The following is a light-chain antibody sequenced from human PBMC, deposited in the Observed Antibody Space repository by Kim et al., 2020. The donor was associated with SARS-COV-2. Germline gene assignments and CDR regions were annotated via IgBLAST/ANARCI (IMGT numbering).Light chain of an antibody. CDR1: HDISDY. V-gene: IGKV1-33*01. J-gene: IGKJ4*01. CDR3: QQYDDLPIT. CDR2: DAS. Sequence: SAAVGDRVTITCQASHDISDYLSWYQQKPGKAPKLLIYDASNLEKGVPSRFSGSGSGTHFTLTISTLQPEDIASYYCQQYDDLPITFGGGTKLEI.